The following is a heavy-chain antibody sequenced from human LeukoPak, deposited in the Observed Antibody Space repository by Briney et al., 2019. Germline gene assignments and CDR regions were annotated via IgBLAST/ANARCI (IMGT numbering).Heavy chain of an antibody. V-gene: IGHV4-39*07. D-gene: IGHD3-16*01. CDR1: GGSISSSSYY. J-gene: IGHJ6*03. Sequence: SETLSLTCTVSGGSISSSSYYWGWIRHPPGKGLEWIGSIYYSGSTYYNPSLKSRVTISVDTSKNQFSLKLSSVTAADTAVYYCARVHRATFDYYYYYMDVWGKGTTVTVSS. CDR3: ARVHRATFDYYYYYMDV. CDR2: IYYSGST.